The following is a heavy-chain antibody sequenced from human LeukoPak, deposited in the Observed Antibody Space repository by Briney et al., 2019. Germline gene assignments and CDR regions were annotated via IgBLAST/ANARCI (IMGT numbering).Heavy chain of an antibody. CDR2: INPSGGST. CDR1: GYTFTSCY. CDR3: ARGSSGYYYATLDY. V-gene: IGHV1-46*04. D-gene: IGHD3-22*01. Sequence: GASVKVSCKASGYTFTSCYMHWVRQAPGQGLEWMGIINPSGGSTSYADSVKGRFTISRDNAKNTLYLQMNSLRAEDTAVYYCARGSSGYYYATLDYWGQGTLVTVSS. J-gene: IGHJ4*02.